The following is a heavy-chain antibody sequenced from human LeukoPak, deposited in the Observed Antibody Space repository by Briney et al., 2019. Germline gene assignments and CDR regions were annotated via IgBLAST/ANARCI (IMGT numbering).Heavy chain of an antibody. Sequence: GASVKVSCKASGGTFSSYAISWVRQAPGQGLEWMGGIIPIFGTANYAQKFQGRVTITADESTSTAYMELSSLRSEDTAVYYCARGPRYYGSGSYYNPSDYWGQGTLVTVSS. D-gene: IGHD3-10*01. CDR2: IIPIFGTA. CDR1: GGTFSSYA. CDR3: ARGPRYYGSGSYYNPSDY. J-gene: IGHJ4*02. V-gene: IGHV1-69*13.